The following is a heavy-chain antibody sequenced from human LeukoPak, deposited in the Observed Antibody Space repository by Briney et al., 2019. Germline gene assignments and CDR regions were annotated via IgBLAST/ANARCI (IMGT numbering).Heavy chain of an antibody. J-gene: IGHJ4*02. CDR3: AKDRVWDILTGYYSGGLDY. D-gene: IGHD3-9*01. CDR2: ISGRGGST. V-gene: IGHV3-23*01. CDR1: GFTFNNYG. Sequence: GGSLRLSCAASGFTFNNYGMIWVRQAPVKGLEWVSAISGRGGSTYYADSVKGRFTISRDNSKNTLYLQMNSLRAEDTAVYYCAKDRVWDILTGYYSGGLDYWGQGTLVTVSS.